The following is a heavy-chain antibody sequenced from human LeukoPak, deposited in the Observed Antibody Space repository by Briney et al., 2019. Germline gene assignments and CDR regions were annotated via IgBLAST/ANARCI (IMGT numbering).Heavy chain of an antibody. J-gene: IGHJ6*03. D-gene: IGHD3-9*01. V-gene: IGHV1-2*02. CDR1: GYTFTTYG. CDR3: ARAENYDILTGHYYYYYYMDV. CDR2: INPNSGGT. Sequence: GASVKVSCKASGYTFTTYGISWVRQAPGQGLEWMGWINPNSGGTNYAQKFQGRVTMTRDTSISTAYMELSRLRSDDTAVYYCARAENYDILTGHYYYYYYMDVWGKGTTVTVSS.